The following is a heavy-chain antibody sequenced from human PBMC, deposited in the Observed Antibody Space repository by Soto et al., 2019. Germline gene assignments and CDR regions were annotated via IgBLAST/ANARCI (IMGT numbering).Heavy chain of an antibody. CDR1: GYTFTGYY. V-gene: IGHV1-2*02. Sequence: ASVKVSCKASGYTFTGYYMHWVRQAPGQGLEWMGWINPNSGGTNYAQKFQGRVTMARDTSISTAYMELSRLRSDDTAVYYCARGGGYPASYYGMDVWGQGTTVTVSS. D-gene: IGHD5-18*01. CDR2: INPNSGGT. J-gene: IGHJ6*02. CDR3: ARGGGYPASYYGMDV.